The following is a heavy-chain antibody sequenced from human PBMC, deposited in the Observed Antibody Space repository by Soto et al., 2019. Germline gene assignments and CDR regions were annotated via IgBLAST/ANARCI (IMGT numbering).Heavy chain of an antibody. Sequence: EASVKVSCKASGYTFTSYDINWVRQATGQGLEWMGWMNPNSGNTGYAQKFQGRVTMTRNTSISTAYMELSSLRSEDTAVYYCARLIRFLGKYGMDVWGQGTTVTVSS. D-gene: IGHD3-3*01. CDR2: MNPNSGNT. J-gene: IGHJ6*02. V-gene: IGHV1-8*01. CDR1: GYTFTSYD. CDR3: ARLIRFLGKYGMDV.